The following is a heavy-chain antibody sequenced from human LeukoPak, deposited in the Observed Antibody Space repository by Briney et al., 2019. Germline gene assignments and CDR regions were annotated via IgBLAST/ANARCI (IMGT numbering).Heavy chain of an antibody. V-gene: IGHV3-73*01. CDR2: IISKANSFAT. Sequence: GGSLKLSCAASGFTFSGSPIHWVRQASGKGLEWVGRIISKANSFATAYGASMEGRFTISRDDSKNTAYLQMNSLKTEDTAVYYCTSSTHRYCSGGKCHSAYFYYGMDVWGQGTTVTVSS. CDR1: GFTFSGSP. J-gene: IGHJ6*02. CDR3: TSSTHRYCSGGKCHSAYFYYGMDV. D-gene: IGHD2-15*01.